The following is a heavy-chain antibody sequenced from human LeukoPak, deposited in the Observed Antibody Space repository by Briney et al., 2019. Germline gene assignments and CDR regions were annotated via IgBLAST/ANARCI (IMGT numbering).Heavy chain of an antibody. J-gene: IGHJ6*02. CDR1: GFTFRNHG. CDR2: ISYDGNYK. CDR3: LAGTGTSDSSYYGMEV. Sequence: PGGSLRLSCAASGFTFRNHGMHWVRQAPGKGLEWVAVISYDGNYKYYADSVKGRFTISRDNSKNTLYLQMNSLRVEDTAVYYGLAGTGTSDSSYYGMEVWGQGTTVTVSS. D-gene: IGHD6-13*01. V-gene: IGHV3-30*03.